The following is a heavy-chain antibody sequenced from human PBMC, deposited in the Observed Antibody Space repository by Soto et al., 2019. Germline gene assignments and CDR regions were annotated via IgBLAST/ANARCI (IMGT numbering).Heavy chain of an antibody. CDR2: IIPIFGTA. V-gene: IGHV1-69*06. CDR3: ARVSGDWGITIFGVAPYYYYYGMDV. CDR1: GGTFSSYA. D-gene: IGHD3-3*01. Sequence: SVKVSCKASGGTFSSYAISWVRQAPGQGLEWMGGIIPIFGTANYAQKFQGRVTITADKSTSTAYMELSSLRSEDTAVYYCARVSGDWGITIFGVAPYYYYYGMDVWGQGTTVTVSS. J-gene: IGHJ6*02.